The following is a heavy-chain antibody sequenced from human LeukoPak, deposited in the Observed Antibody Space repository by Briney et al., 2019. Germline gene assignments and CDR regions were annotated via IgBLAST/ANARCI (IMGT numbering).Heavy chain of an antibody. D-gene: IGHD6-13*01. J-gene: IGHJ4*02. CDR1: GFSLSTSGVG. Sequence: SGPTLVKPTQTLTLTCTFSGFSLSTSGVGVGWIRQPPGKALEWLALIYWNDYKRYSPSLKSRRTITQDTSKNQVVLTMTNMDPVDTATYYCAHTLSQQLAYDYWGQGTLVTVSS. V-gene: IGHV2-5*01. CDR3: AHTLSQQLAYDY. CDR2: IYWNDYK.